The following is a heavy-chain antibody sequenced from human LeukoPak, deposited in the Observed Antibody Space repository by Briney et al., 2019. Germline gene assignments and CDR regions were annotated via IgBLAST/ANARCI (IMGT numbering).Heavy chain of an antibody. V-gene: IGHV3-30*02. J-gene: IGHJ4*02. CDR3: AKDKSGSSWYVALGY. CDR1: GFTFSSYG. D-gene: IGHD6-13*01. Sequence: GGSLRLSCAASGFTFSSYGMHWVRQAPGKGLEWVAFIRYDGSNKYYADSVKGRFHISRDNSKNTLYLQMNSLRAEDTAVYYCAKDKSGSSWYVALGYWGQGTLVTVSS. CDR2: IRYDGSNK.